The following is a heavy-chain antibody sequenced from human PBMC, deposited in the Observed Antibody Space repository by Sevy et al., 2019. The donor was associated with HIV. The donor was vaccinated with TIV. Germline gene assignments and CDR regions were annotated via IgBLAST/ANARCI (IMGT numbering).Heavy chain of an antibody. Sequence: GGSLRLSCAASGFTFSSYAMHWVRQAPGKGLEWVAVISYDGSNKYYADSVKGRFTISRDNSKNTLYLQMNSLRAEDTVVYYCARDLDHTAMVTFWYYYYGMDVWGQGTTVTVSS. CDR3: ARDLDHTAMVTFWYYYYGMDV. CDR1: GFTFSSYA. D-gene: IGHD5-18*01. CDR2: ISYDGSNK. J-gene: IGHJ6*02. V-gene: IGHV3-30*04.